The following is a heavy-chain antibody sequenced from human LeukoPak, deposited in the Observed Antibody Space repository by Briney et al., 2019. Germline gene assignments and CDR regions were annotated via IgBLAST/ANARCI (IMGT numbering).Heavy chain of an antibody. CDR2: MNPNSGDT. Sequence: ASVKFSCKASGYTFTSYDINWVRQATGQGLDWIGWMNPNSGDTGYAQKFQGRVTMTRNTTISTAYMELSSLRSEDTAVYYCARAGGYCGRISCPYYFDYWGQGSLVAVSS. CDR3: ARAGGYCGRISCPYYFDY. D-gene: IGHD2-15*01. CDR1: GYTFTSYD. V-gene: IGHV1-8*01. J-gene: IGHJ4*02.